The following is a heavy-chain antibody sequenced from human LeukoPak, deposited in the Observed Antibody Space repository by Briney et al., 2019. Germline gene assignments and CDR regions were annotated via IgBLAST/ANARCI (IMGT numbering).Heavy chain of an antibody. J-gene: IGHJ4*02. CDR3: AKGRPGYCSGGSCYGYVDY. CDR2: ISYDGSNK. D-gene: IGHD2-15*01. V-gene: IGHV3-30*18. CDR1: GFTFSSYG. Sequence: GGSLRLSCAASGFTFSSYGMHWVRQAPGKGLEWVAVISYDGSNKYYADSVKGRFTISRDNSKNTLYLQMNSLRAEDTAVYYCAKGRPGYCSGGSCYGYVDYWGQGTLVTVSS.